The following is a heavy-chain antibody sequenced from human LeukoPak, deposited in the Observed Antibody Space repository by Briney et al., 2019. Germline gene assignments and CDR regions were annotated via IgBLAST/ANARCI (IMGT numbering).Heavy chain of an antibody. CDR2: MNPNSGNT. V-gene: IGHV1-8*03. J-gene: IGHJ3*02. CDR1: GYAFTGYY. Sequence: ASVKVSCKASGYAFTGYYMHWVRQATGQGLEWMGWMNPNSGNTGYAQKFQGRVTITRNTSISTAYMELSSLRSEDTAVYYCARIYGSGSYFAFDIWGQGTMVTVSS. CDR3: ARIYGSGSYFAFDI. D-gene: IGHD3-10*01.